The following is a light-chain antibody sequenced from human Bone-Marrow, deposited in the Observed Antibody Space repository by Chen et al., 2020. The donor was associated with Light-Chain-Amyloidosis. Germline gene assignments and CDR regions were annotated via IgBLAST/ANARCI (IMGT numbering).Light chain of an antibody. Sequence: NFMLTHPHSVSESPGKTVIISFTRSSGSIAPNYVQWYQQRPGSSPTTVIYEDDQRPSGVPDRFSGSIDRSSNSASLTISGLKTEDEADYYCQSYQGSSQGVFGGGTKLTVL. CDR1: SGSIAPNY. CDR2: EDD. V-gene: IGLV6-57*01. J-gene: IGLJ3*02. CDR3: QSYQGSSQGV.